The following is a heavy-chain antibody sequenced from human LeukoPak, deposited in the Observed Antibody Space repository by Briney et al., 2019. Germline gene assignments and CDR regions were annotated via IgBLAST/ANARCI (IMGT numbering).Heavy chain of an antibody. J-gene: IGHJ4*02. V-gene: IGHV3-23*01. CDR1: GFTFSSYG. CDR2: ISGSGGST. D-gene: IGHD6-13*01. CDR3: AKDGLSSSWYDSSQQNQPSDY. Sequence: PGGSLRLSCAASGFTFSSYGMSWVRQAPGKGLEWVSAISGSGGSTYYADSVKGRFTISRDNSKNTLYLQMNSLRAEDTAVYYCAKDGLSSSWYDSSQQNQPSDYWGQGTLVTVSS.